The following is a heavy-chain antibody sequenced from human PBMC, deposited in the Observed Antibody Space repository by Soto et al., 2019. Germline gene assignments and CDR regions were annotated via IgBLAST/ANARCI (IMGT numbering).Heavy chain of an antibody. CDR2: IYYGGST. V-gene: IGHV4-39*01. D-gene: IGHD3-10*01. Sequence: SETLSLTCTVSGGSISSSDYYWGWIRQPPGKGLEWIGSIYYGGSTYYYPSLKSRVTISVDTSKNQFSLKLSSVTAADTSVYYCARVAYYYGSGSPPNGRGWFDPWGQGTLVTVSS. J-gene: IGHJ5*02. CDR1: GGSISSSDYY. CDR3: ARVAYYYGSGSPPNGRGWFDP.